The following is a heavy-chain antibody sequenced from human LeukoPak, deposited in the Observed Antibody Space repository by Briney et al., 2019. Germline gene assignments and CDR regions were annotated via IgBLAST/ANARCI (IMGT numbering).Heavy chain of an antibody. CDR1: GCTFSNYG. CDR3: AGGAGVYYYGMDV. V-gene: IGHV3-23*01. Sequence: GGSLRLSCAASGCTFSNYGLSWVRQAPGKGLEGVSAISGGGSATYYADSVKGRFTIPRDNSKNPLVLQMNTLRADDTAVYYCAGGAGVYYYGMDVWGQGTSVTVSS. CDR2: ISGGGSAT. J-gene: IGHJ6*02.